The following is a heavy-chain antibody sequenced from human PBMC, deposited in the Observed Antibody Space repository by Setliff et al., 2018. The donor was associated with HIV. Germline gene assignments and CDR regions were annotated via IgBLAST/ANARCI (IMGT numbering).Heavy chain of an antibody. CDR2: IHYSGST. D-gene: IGHD2-2*01. J-gene: IGHJ5*02. CDR1: GGSISSHY. V-gene: IGHV4-59*11. Sequence: SETLSLTCTVSGGSISSHYWSWIRQPPGKGLEWIGSIHYSGSTNYNPSLKSRVTISVDTSKNQFSLNLSSVTAADTAVYYCARDFCSSTTCTNWFHPWGQGTLVTVSS. CDR3: ARDFCSSTTCTNWFHP.